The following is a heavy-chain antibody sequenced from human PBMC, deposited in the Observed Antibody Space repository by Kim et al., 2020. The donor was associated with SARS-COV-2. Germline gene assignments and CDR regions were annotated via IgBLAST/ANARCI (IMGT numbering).Heavy chain of an antibody. CDR1: GGSFSGYY. CDR3: ARGSDYDFWSGYYPYFDY. D-gene: IGHD3-3*01. Sequence: SETLSLTCAVYGGSFSGYYWSWIRQPPGKGLEWIGEINHSGSTNYNPSLKSRVTISVDTSKNQFSLKLSSVTAADTAVYYCARGSDYDFWSGYYPYFDY. J-gene: IGHJ4*01. V-gene: IGHV4-34*01. CDR2: INHSGST.